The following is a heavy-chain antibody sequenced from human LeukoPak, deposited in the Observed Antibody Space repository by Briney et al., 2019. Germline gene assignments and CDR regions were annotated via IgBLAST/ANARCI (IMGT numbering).Heavy chain of an antibody. D-gene: IGHD2-8*01. CDR2: ISSSSSYI. J-gene: IGHJ5*02. CDR3: ARDRRRGQGCFDP. Sequence: GGSLRLSCAASGFTFSSYSMNWVRQAPGKGLEWVSSISSSSSYIYYADSVKGRFTISRGNAKNSLYLQMNSLRAEDTAVYYCARDRRRGQGCFDPWGQGTLVTVSS. CDR1: GFTFSSYS. V-gene: IGHV3-21*01.